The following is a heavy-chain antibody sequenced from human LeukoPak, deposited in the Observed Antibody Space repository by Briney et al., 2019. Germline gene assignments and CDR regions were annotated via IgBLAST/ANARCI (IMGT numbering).Heavy chain of an antibody. J-gene: IGHJ1*01. V-gene: IGHV3-74*01. Sequence: PGGSLRLSCAASGFTFSTYWMHWVRRAPGKGLVWVSRIKSDGGTNYADSVKGRFTISRDNAKKPVSLQMNSLRPEDTGVYYCARAPSEIGGYYPEYFRHWGQGTLVTVSS. CDR3: ARAPSEIGGYYPEYFRH. D-gene: IGHD3-22*01. CDR1: GFTFSTYW. CDR2: IKSDGGT.